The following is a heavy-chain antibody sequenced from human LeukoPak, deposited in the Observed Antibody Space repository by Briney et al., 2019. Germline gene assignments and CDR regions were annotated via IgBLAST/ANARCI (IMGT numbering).Heavy chain of an antibody. V-gene: IGHV4-59*01. Sequence: SETLSLTCTVSGGSISSYYWNWIRQPPGKGLEWIGFIHYSGNTNYNPPLKSRVTLSVDTSKNQFSLRLSSVTAADTAVYYCARGAKYGSGSTYYYGMDVWGQGTTVTVSS. D-gene: IGHD3-10*01. CDR2: IHYSGNT. CDR3: ARGAKYGSGSTYYYGMDV. J-gene: IGHJ6*02. CDR1: GGSISSYY.